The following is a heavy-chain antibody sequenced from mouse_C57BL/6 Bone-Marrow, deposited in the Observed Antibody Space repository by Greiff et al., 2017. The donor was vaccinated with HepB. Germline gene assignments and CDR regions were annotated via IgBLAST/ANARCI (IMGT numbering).Heavy chain of an antibody. Sequence: EVKLQESGPGLVKPSQSLSLTCSVTGYSITSGYYWNWIRQFPGNKLEWMGYISYDGSNNYNQSFKNRISITRDTSKNQFFLKLNSVTTEDTATYYCASDPHDYGSSYTGWYFDVWGTGTTVTVSS. CDR3: ASDPHDYGSSYTGWYFDV. V-gene: IGHV3-6*01. J-gene: IGHJ1*03. D-gene: IGHD1-1*01. CDR2: ISYDGSN. CDR1: GYSITSGYY.